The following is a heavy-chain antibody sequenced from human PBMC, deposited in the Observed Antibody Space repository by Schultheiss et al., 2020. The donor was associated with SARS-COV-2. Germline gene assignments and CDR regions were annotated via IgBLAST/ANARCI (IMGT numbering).Heavy chain of an antibody. CDR1: GGSSSAFY. J-gene: IGHJ3*02. D-gene: IGHD6-13*01. V-gene: IGHV4-34*09. CDR2: IYYSGST. CDR3: ARVLGGIAAAGTAFDI. Sequence: SETLSLTCAVYGGSSSAFYWTWIRQPPGKGLEWIGYIYYSGSTYYNPSLKSRVTISVDTSKNQFSLKLSSVTAADTAVYYCARVLGGIAAAGTAFDIWGQGTMVTVSS.